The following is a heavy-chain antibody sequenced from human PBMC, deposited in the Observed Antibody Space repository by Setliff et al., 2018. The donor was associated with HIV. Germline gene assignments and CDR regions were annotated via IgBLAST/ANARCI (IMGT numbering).Heavy chain of an antibody. J-gene: IGHJ3*01. V-gene: IGHV1-69*05. Sequence: SVKVSCKSSAGSFSIFAINWVRQAPGHGLEWMGGMMTIFSTTNYARKFQGRVTITTDESTGTAYMELSNLRSEDTAVYYCATEGAGGSYQRASALDVWGQGTMVTVSS. CDR3: ATEGAGGSYQRASALDV. CDR2: MMTIFSTT. CDR1: AGSFSIFA. D-gene: IGHD1-26*01.